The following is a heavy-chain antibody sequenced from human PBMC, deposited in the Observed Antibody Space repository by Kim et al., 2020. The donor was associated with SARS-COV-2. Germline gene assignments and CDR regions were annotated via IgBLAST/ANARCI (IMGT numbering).Heavy chain of an antibody. V-gene: IGHV7-4-1*02. D-gene: IGHD3-22*01. Sequence: ASVKVSCKASGYTFTSRVINWLRQAPGQGLEWMGWIDTDTGTQAYAQGFTGRFVFSLDTSVTTAYLQISSLKAEDTAVYFCARGTYIRGYDYVSWFDPWGRGPPVTVSA. CDR1: GYTFTSRV. CDR2: IDTDTGTQ. CDR3: ARGTYIRGYDYVSWFDP. J-gene: IGHJ5*02.